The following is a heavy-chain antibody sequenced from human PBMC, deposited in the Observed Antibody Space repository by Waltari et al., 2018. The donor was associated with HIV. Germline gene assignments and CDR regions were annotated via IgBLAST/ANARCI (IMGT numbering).Heavy chain of an antibody. J-gene: IGHJ5*02. CDR2: ICSGGRT. V-gene: IGHV3-66*02. D-gene: IGHD6-13*01. CDR1: GFTVSSNY. Sequence: VQLVESGGGLVQPGGSLRLSCAASGFTVSSNYISWVRQAPGKGVGWVAVICSGGRTYYAASVKGLFTIARDNSKNTLDLQMNSLRAEETAVYYCARGIIAAAGNWFDPWGQGTLVTVSS. CDR3: ARGIIAAAGNWFDP.